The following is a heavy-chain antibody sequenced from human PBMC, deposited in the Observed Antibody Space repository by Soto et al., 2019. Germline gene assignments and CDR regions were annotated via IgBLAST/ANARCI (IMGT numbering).Heavy chain of an antibody. D-gene: IGHD6-6*01. CDR2: IYHSGTT. V-gene: IGHV4-38-2*01. Sequence: PSETLSLTCGVSGYSLTSGYHWGWIRQHPGKGLEWIGTIYHSGTTYYNPSLMRRVTISVDMSKNQFSLKVTSATAADTAVYFCVRVYGRSSCFFDSWGQGTRVTVSS. CDR1: GYSLTSGYH. CDR3: VRVYGRSSCFFDS. J-gene: IGHJ4*02.